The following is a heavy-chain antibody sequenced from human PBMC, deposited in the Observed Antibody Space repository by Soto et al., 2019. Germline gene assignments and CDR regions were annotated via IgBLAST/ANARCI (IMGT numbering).Heavy chain of an antibody. CDR2: MNPNSGNT. D-gene: IGHD4-17*01. V-gene: IGHV1-8*01. J-gene: IGHJ6*03. CDR3: ARGRGDYGYYYYMDV. Sequence: ASVKVSCKASGYTFTSYDINWVRQATGQGLEWMGWMNPNSGNTGYAQKFQGRVTMTRNTSISTAYMELSSLRSEDTAVYYCARGRGDYGYYYYMDVWGKGTTVTVSS. CDR1: GYTFTSYD.